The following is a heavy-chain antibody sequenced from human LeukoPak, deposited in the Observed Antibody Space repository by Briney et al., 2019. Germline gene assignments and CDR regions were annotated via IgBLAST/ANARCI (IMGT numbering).Heavy chain of an antibody. J-gene: IGHJ5*02. CDR2: IYTGGST. V-gene: IGHV4-61*02. CDR3: SSEVITLNWFDP. D-gene: IGHD3-22*01. CDR1: GGSISSGSYY. Sequence: SETLSLTCTVSGGSISSGSYYWSWIRQPAGKGLEWIGRIYTGGSTNYNPSLKSRVTISVDTSKNQFSLKLSSVIAADAAVYYCSSEVITLNWFDPWGQGTLVTVSS.